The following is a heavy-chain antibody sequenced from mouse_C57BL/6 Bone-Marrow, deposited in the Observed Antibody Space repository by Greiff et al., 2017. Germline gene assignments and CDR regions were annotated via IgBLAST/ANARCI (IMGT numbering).Heavy chain of an antibody. Sequence: VQLQQPGAELVKPGASVKLSCKASGYTFTSYWMHWVKQRPGRGLEWIGRIDPDSGGTKYNEKFKSKATLTVDKPSSTAYMHLSSLTSEDSAVYYCARDHDYDEDGFDYWGQGTTLTVSS. D-gene: IGHD2-4*01. CDR2: IDPDSGGT. J-gene: IGHJ2*01. V-gene: IGHV1-72*01. CDR3: ARDHDYDEDGFDY. CDR1: GYTFTSYW.